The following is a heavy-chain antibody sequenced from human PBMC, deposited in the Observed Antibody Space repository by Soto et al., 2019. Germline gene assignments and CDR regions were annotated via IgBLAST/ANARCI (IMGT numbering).Heavy chain of an antibody. Sequence: QVQLVESGGGVVQPGRSLRLSCAASGFTFSSYGMHWVRQAPGKGLEWVAVISYDGSNKYYADSVKGRFTISRDNSKNTLNLQMNSLRAEDTAVYYCAKDLYSSSWYIYYGMDVWGQGTTVTVSS. D-gene: IGHD6-13*01. V-gene: IGHV3-30*18. CDR3: AKDLYSSSWYIYYGMDV. CDR1: GFTFSSYG. CDR2: ISYDGSNK. J-gene: IGHJ6*02.